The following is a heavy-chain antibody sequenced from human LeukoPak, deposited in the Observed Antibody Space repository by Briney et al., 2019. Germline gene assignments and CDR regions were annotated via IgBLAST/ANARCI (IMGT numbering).Heavy chain of an antibody. CDR3: ARIAAAGYSDY. D-gene: IGHD6-13*01. CDR2: ISYSSRNK. J-gene: IGHJ4*02. V-gene: IGHV3-48*01. CDR1: GFTFSSYN. Sequence: GGSLRLSCAASGFTFSSYNMNWVRQAPGKGLEWVSYISYSSRNKYYPDSVKGRFTISRDNAKNSLYLQMNSLRADDTAVYYCARIAAAGYSDYWGQGTLVTVSS.